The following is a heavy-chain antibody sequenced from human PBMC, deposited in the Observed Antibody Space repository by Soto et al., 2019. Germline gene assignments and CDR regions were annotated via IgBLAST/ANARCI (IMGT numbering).Heavy chain of an antibody. D-gene: IGHD4-17*01. Sequence: LRLSCAASGFTFSSYGMHWVRQAPGKGLEWVAVIWYDGSNKYYADSVKGRVTMTRDTSISTAYTELSRLNSDDTAVYYCARTEMTTLPNFAYWGQGTPVTVSS. CDR1: GFTFSSYG. J-gene: IGHJ4*02. CDR3: ARTEMTTLPNFAY. V-gene: IGHV3-33*01. CDR2: IWYDGSNK.